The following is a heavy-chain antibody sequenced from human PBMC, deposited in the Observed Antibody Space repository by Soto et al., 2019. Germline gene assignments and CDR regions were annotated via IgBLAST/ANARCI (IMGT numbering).Heavy chain of an antibody. CDR3: ARLSTAMVTLDY. CDR2: IIPILGIA. Sequence: QVQLVQSGAEVKKPGSSVKVSCKASGGTFSSYTISWVRQAPGQGLEWMGRIIPILGIANYAQKFQGRVTITEDKSTSTAYMELSSLRSEDTAVYYCARLSTAMVTLDYWGQGTLVTVSS. CDR1: GGTFSSYT. V-gene: IGHV1-69*02. D-gene: IGHD5-18*01. J-gene: IGHJ4*02.